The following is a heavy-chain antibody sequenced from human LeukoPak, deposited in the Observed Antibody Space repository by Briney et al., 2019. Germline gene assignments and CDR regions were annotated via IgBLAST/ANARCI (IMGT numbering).Heavy chain of an antibody. V-gene: IGHV3-7*03. CDR1: GFNFDNAW. J-gene: IGHJ4*02. Sequence: GGSLRLSCAASGFNFDNAWMYWVRQAPGKGLEWVANIKTDGSEKYYVDSVKGRFTISRDNAKNALYLQMNSLRAEDTAVYYCARRYFEYWGQGTLVTVSS. CDR2: IKTDGSEK. CDR3: ARRYFEY.